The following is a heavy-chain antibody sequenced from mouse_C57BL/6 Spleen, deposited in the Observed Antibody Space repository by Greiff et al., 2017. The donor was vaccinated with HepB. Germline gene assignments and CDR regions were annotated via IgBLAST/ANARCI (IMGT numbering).Heavy chain of an antibody. V-gene: IGHV5-4*01. CDR1: GFTFSSYA. CDR2: ISDGGSYT. CDR3: ARDGDSSGYAWFAY. D-gene: IGHD3-2*02. J-gene: IGHJ3*01. Sequence: EVKVVESGGGLVKPGGSLKLSCAASGFTFSSYAMSWVRQTPEKRLEWVATISDGGSYTYYPDNVKGRFTISRDNAKNNLYLQMSHLKSEDTAMYYCARDGDSSGYAWFAYWGQGTLVTVSA.